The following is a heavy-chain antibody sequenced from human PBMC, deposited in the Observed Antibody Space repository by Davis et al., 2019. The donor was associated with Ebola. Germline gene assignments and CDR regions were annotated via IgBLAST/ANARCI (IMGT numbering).Heavy chain of an antibody. V-gene: IGHV3-20*01. CDR3: ARVNALTGYSRFDS. D-gene: IGHD3-9*01. CDR1: GFTFSDHY. Sequence: GESLKISCAASGFTFSDHYMSWIRQAPGKGLEWVSGINWNGGSTGYADSVKGRFTISRDNAKNSLYLQMNSLRAEDTAFYHCARVNALTGYSRFDSWGQGTLVTVSS. CDR2: INWNGGST. J-gene: IGHJ5*01.